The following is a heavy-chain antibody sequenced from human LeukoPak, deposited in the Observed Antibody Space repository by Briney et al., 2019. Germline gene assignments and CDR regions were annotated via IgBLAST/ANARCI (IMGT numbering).Heavy chain of an antibody. CDR1: GFTFSSYD. J-gene: IGHJ4*02. CDR2: IRPSGDNT. V-gene: IGHV3-23*01. Sequence: TGGSLRLSCAASGFTFSSYDMTWVRQAPGRGLEWVSSIRPSGDNTYYGDSVKGRFTISRDNAKNSLYLQMNSLRAEDTAVYYFAYSYDFDYWGQGTLVTVSS. CDR3: AYSYDFDY. D-gene: IGHD2-21*01.